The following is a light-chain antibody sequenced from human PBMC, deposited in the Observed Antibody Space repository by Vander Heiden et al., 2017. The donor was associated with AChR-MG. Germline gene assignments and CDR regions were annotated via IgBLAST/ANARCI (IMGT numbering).Light chain of an antibody. CDR1: GSAVGGHNF. V-gene: IGLV2-14*03. CDR3: SSYTTSYIWV. CDR2: GVS. Sequence: QSALTQPASVSGSPGQSITTSCTGTGSAVGGHNFVSWYQQYPGKAPNLLIYGVSHRPSRVSNRFSGSKSANTASLTISGLQTEDEAEYFCSSYTTSYIWVFGGGTKVTVL. J-gene: IGLJ3*02.